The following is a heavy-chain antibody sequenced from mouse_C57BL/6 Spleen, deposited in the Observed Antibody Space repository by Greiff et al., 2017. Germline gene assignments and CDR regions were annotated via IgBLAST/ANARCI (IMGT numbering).Heavy chain of an antibody. V-gene: IGHV1-81*01. D-gene: IGHD3-3*01. CDR1: GYTFTSYG. CDR2: IYPRSGNT. CDR3: ARSLGSNYAMDY. Sequence: QVQLQPSGAELARPGASVKLSCKASGYTFTSYGISWVKQSTGQGLEWIGEIYPRSGNTYYNEKFKGKATLTADKSSSTAYMELRSLTSEDSAVYFCARSLGSNYAMDYWGQGTSVTVSS. J-gene: IGHJ4*01.